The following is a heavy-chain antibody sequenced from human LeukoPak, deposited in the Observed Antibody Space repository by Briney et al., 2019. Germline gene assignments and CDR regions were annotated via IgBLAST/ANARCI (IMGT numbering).Heavy chain of an antibody. V-gene: IGHV1-2*02. CDR2: INPNSGGT. CDR1: GYTFTGYY. J-gene: IGHJ5*02. Sequence: GASVKVSCKASGYTFTGYYMHWVRQAPGQGLEWMGWINPNSGGTNYAQKFQGRVTMTRDTSISTAYMELSRLRSEDTAVYYCARDEPRDGYNYVGWFDPWGQGTLVTVSS. D-gene: IGHD5-24*01. CDR3: ARDEPRDGYNYVGWFDP.